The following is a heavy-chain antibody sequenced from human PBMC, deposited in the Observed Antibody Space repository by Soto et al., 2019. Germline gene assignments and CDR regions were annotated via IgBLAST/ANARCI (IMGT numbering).Heavy chain of an antibody. CDR3: ARVGYSSSWYERGFDY. CDR2: INPNSGGT. J-gene: IGHJ4*02. D-gene: IGHD6-13*01. V-gene: IGHV1-2*04. CDR1: GYTFTGYY. Sequence: ASVKVSCKASGYTFTGYYMHWVRQAPGQGLEWMGWINPNSGGTNYAQKFQGWVTMTRDTSISTAYMELSRLRSDDTAVYYCARVGYSSSWYERGFDYWGQGTLVTVSS.